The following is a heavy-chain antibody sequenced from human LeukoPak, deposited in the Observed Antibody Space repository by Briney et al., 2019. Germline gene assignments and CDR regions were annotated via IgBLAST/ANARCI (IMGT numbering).Heavy chain of an antibody. CDR3: ARGPLIAFDI. J-gene: IGHJ3*02. V-gene: IGHV3-7*01. CDR1: GGSISSYY. CDR2: IKQDGSEK. Sequence: QPSETLSLTCTVSGGSISSYYWSWIRQPPGKGLEWVANIKQDGSEKYYVDSVKGRFTISRDNAKNSLYLQMNSLRAEDTAVYYCARGPLIAFDIWGQGTMVTVSS.